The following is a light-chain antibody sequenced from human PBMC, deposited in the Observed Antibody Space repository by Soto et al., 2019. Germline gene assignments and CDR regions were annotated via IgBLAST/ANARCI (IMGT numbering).Light chain of an antibody. CDR3: CSYAASYTP. V-gene: IGLV2-8*01. J-gene: IGLJ2*01. CDR2: DVT. Sequence: QSALTQSPSASGSPGQSVTISCTGTSSDIGGYNSVSWYQQHPGKAPKVMIYDVTKRPSGVPDRFSGSKSGNTASLTVSALQAEDEADYYCCSYAASYTPFGGGTKLTVL. CDR1: SSDIGGYNS.